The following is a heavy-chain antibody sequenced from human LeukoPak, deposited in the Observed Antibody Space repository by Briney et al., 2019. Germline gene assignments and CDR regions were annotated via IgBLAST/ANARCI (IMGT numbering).Heavy chain of an antibody. CDR1: GFTVSSNY. Sequence: GGSLRLSCAPSGFTVSSNYMTWVRQAPGKGLEWVSVIYSDGNAYYTDSVKGRFTISRDNSKNTLYLQMNSLRAEDTATYYCARVAGLYYFDYWGQGTLVTVSS. V-gene: IGHV3-53*01. CDR3: ARVAGLYYFDY. CDR2: IYSDGNA. J-gene: IGHJ4*02.